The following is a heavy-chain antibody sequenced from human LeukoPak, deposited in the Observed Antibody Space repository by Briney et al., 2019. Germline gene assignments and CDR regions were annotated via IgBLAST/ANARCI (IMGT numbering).Heavy chain of an antibody. CDR3: AKVHLVRGVIIGAVFFDY. D-gene: IGHD3-10*01. V-gene: IGHV3-23*01. Sequence: PGGSLRLSCAASGFTFSSYGMSWVRQAPGKGLEWVSAISGSGGSTYYADSVKGRFTISRDNSKNTLYLQMNSLRAEDTAVYYCAKVHLVRGVIIGAVFFDYWGQGTLVTVSS. CDR2: ISGSGGST. J-gene: IGHJ4*02. CDR1: GFTFSSYG.